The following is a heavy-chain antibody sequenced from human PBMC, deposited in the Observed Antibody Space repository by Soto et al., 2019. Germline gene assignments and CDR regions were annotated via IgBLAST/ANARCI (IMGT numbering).Heavy chain of an antibody. D-gene: IGHD5-12*01. V-gene: IGHV4-59*02. CDR2: IYDRGTT. J-gene: IGHJ5*02. Sequence: PSETLSLTCAVSGGSVSSYTWSWIRQSPEKELEWIGYIYDRGTTAYNPSLRGRVTMSLDTSKNQGSLKLTPLITAHTAVYFCERAGGPWPANWFDACSQEPPVTVSS. CDR3: ERAGGPWPANWFDA. CDR1: GGSVSSYT.